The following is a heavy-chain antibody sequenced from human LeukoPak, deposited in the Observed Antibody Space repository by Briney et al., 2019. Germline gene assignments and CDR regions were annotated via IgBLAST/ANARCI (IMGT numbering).Heavy chain of an antibody. CDR3: ARAPRYCSSTSCFFPDY. CDR1: GFTFSDYY. J-gene: IGHJ4*02. Sequence: GSLGLSCAASGFTFSDYYMSWIRQAPGKGLEWVSYISSSGSTIYYADSVKGRFTISRDNAKNSLYLQMNSLRAEDTAVYYCARAPRYCSSTSCFFPDYWGQGTLVTVSS. D-gene: IGHD2-2*01. V-gene: IGHV3-11*01. CDR2: ISSSGSTI.